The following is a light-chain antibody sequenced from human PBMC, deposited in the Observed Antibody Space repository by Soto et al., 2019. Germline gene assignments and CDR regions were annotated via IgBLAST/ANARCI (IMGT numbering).Light chain of an antibody. CDR3: QQSYSSPPT. CDR1: QSISNH. J-gene: IGKJ1*01. V-gene: IGKV1-39*01. CDR2: AAS. Sequence: DIQMTQSPSSLSASVEDTVIIPCRASQSISNHLNWYQQKPGKAPKLLIFAASSLQSGVPSRFSGSRSGPDFTLTTSSLQPEDFATYYCQQSYSSPPTFGQGTKVEIK.